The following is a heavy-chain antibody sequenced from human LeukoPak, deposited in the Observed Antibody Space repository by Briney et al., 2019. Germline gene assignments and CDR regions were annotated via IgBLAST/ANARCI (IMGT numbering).Heavy chain of an antibody. CDR1: GVSFSGYY. J-gene: IGHJ4*02. Sequence: SETLSPTCAVYGVSFSGYYWSWIRQPPGKGLEWIGEIIHSGSPNYNPSLKSRVTMSIDTSKNQFSLNLSSVTAADTAVYYCARRHYEILSGYPSWGQGILVTVSS. D-gene: IGHD3-9*01. CDR3: ARRHYEILSGYPS. V-gene: IGHV4-34*12. CDR2: IIHSGSP.